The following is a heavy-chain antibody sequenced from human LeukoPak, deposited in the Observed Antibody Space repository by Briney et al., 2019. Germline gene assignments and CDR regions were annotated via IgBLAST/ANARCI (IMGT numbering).Heavy chain of an antibody. D-gene: IGHD4/OR15-4a*01. V-gene: IGHV3-53*01. Sequence: GGSLRLSCTVSGFTVSSNSMSWVRQAPGKGLEWVSFIYGDNTHYSDSVKGRFTISRDNSKNTLYLQMSSLRAEDTAVYYCARRAGAYSHPYDYWGQGTLVTVSS. CDR1: GFTVSSNS. CDR3: ARRAGAYSHPYDY. J-gene: IGHJ4*02. CDR2: IYGDNT.